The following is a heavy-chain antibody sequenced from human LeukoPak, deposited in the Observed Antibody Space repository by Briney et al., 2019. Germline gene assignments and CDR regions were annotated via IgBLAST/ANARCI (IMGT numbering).Heavy chain of an antibody. J-gene: IGHJ6*03. CDR1: AFISTSHS. D-gene: IGHD3-10*01. CDR2: ISSSSSYI. V-gene: IGHV3-21*01. Sequence: GGSLRLSCAASAFISTSHSMNWVRQAPGNGLEWVSSISSSSSYIYYAHSLKGRFTISRDNAKNSLYLQMNSLRTEDTAVYYCARAKYYGAGSYSAPMDVWGKGTTVTVSS. CDR3: ARAKYYGAGSYSAPMDV.